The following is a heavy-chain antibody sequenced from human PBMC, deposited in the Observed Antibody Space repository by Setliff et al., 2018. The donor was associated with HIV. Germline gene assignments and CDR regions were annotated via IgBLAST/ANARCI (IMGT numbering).Heavy chain of an antibody. J-gene: IGHJ6*03. V-gene: IGHV4-61*05. D-gene: IGHD1-26*01. CDR2: ISYSGTT. CDR1: GASTSSSTYY. CDR3: ARRRPPPSGSYSKYYMDV. Sequence: ETLSLTCSVSGASTSSSTYYWGWIRQPPGKGLEWIGYISYSGTTNYNPSLKSRVTISVDTSKNQFSLKVSSVTAADTAVYYCARRRPPPSGSYSKYYMDVWGKGTTVTVSS.